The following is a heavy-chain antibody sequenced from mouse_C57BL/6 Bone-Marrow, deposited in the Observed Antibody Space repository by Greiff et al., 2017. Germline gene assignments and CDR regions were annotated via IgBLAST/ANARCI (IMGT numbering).Heavy chain of an antibody. J-gene: IGHJ4*01. CDR2: IWSGGST. CDR3: ATYAMDY. CDR1: GFSLTSYG. V-gene: IGHV2-2*01. Sequence: VKLVESGPGLVQPSQSLSITCTVSGFSLTSYGVHWVRQSPGKGLEWLGVIWSGGSTDYNAAFISRLSISKDNSKSQVFFKMTSLQAADTAIYYCATYAMDYWGQGTSVTVSS.